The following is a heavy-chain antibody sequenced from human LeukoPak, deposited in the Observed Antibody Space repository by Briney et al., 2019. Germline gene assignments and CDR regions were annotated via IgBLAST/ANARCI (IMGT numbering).Heavy chain of an antibody. CDR2: IYYSGDT. V-gene: IGHV4-39*01. CDR1: GGSISSSSDY. D-gene: IGHD2-2*01. J-gene: IGHJ4*02. CDR3: ARQRQYQLPDS. Sequence: SETLSLTCTVSGGSISSSSDYWGWIRQPPGKGLEWIGNIYYSGDTYYSPSLKSRVIISVDTSKNQFSLKLSSVTAADTAVYYCARQRQYQLPDSWGQGTLVTVSS.